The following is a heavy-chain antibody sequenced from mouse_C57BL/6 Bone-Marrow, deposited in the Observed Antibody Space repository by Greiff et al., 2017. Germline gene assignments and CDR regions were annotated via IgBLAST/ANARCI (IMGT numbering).Heavy chain of an antibody. CDR1: GYTFTSYW. Sequence: QVQLQQPGAELVMPGASVKLSCKASGYTFTSYWMHWVKQRPGQGLEWIGELDPSDSYTNYNQKFKGKSTLTVDKSSSTAYMQLSSLTSEDAAVYDSALRWLRRLADCGQGTLVTVAA. V-gene: IGHV1-69*01. D-gene: IGHD2-2*01. J-gene: IGHJ3*01. CDR2: LDPSDSYT. CDR3: ALRWLRRLAD.